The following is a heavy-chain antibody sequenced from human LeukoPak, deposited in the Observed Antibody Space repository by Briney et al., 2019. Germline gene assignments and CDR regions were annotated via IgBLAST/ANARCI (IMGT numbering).Heavy chain of an antibody. CDR3: ARVTRGSGKGYAFDI. J-gene: IGHJ3*02. CDR1: GFTFSSYD. CDR2: IGTAGDT. V-gene: IGHV3-13*01. D-gene: IGHD3-10*01. Sequence: GGSQRHSCAASGFTFSSYDMHWVRQATGKGLEWVSAIGTAGDTYYPGSVKGRFTISRENAKNSLYLQMNSLRAGDTAVYYCARVTRGSGKGYAFDIWGQGTMVTVSS.